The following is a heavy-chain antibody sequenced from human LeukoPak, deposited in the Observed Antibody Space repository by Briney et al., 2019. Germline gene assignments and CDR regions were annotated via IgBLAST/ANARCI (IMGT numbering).Heavy chain of an antibody. D-gene: IGHD3-22*01. J-gene: IGHJ3*02. CDR3: ARDRGSGYNDAFDI. CDR1: GFAFSSYV. CDR2: IGTGGDT. Sequence: PGGSLRLSCAASGFAFSSYVLHWVRRAPGKGPEWVSAIGTGGDTYYADSVMGRFTISRDNSKNTLYLQMNSLRAEDTAVYYCARDRGSGYNDAFDIWGQGTMVTVSS. V-gene: IGHV3-47*02.